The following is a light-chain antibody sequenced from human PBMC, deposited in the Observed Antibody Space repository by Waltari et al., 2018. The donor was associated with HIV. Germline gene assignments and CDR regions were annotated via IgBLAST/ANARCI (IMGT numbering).Light chain of an antibody. CDR1: SSDAGGYTL. CDR3: SSYAGSNNVV. V-gene: IGLV2-8*01. Sequence: QSALTPPPSASGSPGQSVTISCTADSSDAGGYTLASWYHQHPGKAPKLMIYGVNKRPSGVPDRFSGSKSGNTASLTVSGLQAEDEAEYYCSSYAGSNNVVFGGGTKLTVL. CDR2: GVN. J-gene: IGLJ2*01.